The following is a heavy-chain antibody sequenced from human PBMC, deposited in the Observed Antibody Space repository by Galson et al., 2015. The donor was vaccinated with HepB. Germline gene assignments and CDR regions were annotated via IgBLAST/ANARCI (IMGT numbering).Heavy chain of an antibody. V-gene: IGHV3-48*02. J-gene: IGHJ3*02. Sequence: SLRLSCAASGFTFSSYSMNWVRQAPGKGLEWVSYISSSSSTIYYADSVKGRFTISRDNAKNSLYLQMNSLRDEDTAVYYCARASDQDYYDSSGYWGDAFDIWGQGTMVTVSS. CDR1: GFTFSSYS. CDR3: ARASDQDYYDSSGYWGDAFDI. CDR2: ISSSSSTI. D-gene: IGHD3-22*01.